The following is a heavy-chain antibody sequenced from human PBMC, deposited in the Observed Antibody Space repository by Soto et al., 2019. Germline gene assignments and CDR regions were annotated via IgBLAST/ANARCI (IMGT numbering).Heavy chain of an antibody. Sequence: QVQLQESGPGLVKPSQTLSLTCTVSGGSISSGGYYWSWIRQHPGKGLEWIGYIYYSGSTYYNPSLKSRVTISVDTSKNQSSLKLSSVAAADTAGYYCARVCGGDCHYGMDGWGRGTTVTVSS. D-gene: IGHD2-21*02. CDR1: GGSISSGGYY. CDR3: ARVCGGDCHYGMDG. CDR2: IYYSGST. V-gene: IGHV4-31*03. J-gene: IGHJ6*02.